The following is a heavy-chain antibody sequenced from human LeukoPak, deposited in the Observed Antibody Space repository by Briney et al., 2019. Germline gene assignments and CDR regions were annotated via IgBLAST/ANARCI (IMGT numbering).Heavy chain of an antibody. CDR3: AKDHSSSWYQTTDWYFDL. J-gene: IGHJ2*01. D-gene: IGHD6-13*01. V-gene: IGHV3-9*01. CDR1: GFTFDDYA. CDR2: ISWNSGSI. Sequence: QPGGSLRLSCAASGFTFDDYAMHWVRQAPGKGLEWVSGISWNSGSIGYADSVKGRFTISRDNAKNSLYLQMNSLRAEDTALYYCAKDHSSSWYQTTDWYFDLWGRGTLVTASS.